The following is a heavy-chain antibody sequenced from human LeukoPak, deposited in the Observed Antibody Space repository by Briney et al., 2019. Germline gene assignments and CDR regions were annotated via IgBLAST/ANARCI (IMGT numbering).Heavy chain of an antibody. V-gene: IGHV1-2*02. J-gene: IGHJ3*02. CDR3: ARGAPRKSGFYDAFDI. D-gene: IGHD1-14*01. CDR2: INPNSGGT. Sequence: ASVKVSCKASGYTFTGYYMHWVRQAPGQGLEWMGWINPNSGGTNYAQKFQGRVTLTADKSTSTAYMELDSLRSEDTAIYYCARGAPRKSGFYDAFDIWAQGTMVAVSS. CDR1: GYTFTGYY.